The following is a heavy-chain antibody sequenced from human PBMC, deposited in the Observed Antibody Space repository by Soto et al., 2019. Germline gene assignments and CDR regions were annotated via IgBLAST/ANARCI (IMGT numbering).Heavy chain of an antibody. CDR2: IDIDGNT. CDR1: GFTFSSYD. V-gene: IGHV3-13*01. J-gene: IGHJ3*02. CDR3: AREGERGWGDSVDALDI. Sequence: EVQLVESGGGLVQPGGSLRLSCAASGFTFSSYDMHWVRQATGKGLEWVSAIDIDGNTFYGGSGEGRFTISRENGKNSLYLQMSSLGAGETAGYYCAREGERGWGDSVDALDIWGQGTLVTVSS. D-gene: IGHD1-1*01.